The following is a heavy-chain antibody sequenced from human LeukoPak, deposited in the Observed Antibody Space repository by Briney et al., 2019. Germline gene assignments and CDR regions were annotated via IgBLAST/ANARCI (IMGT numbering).Heavy chain of an antibody. Sequence: GGSLRLSCAASGFTVSSNYMSWVRQAPGKGLEWVSVIYSGGSTHYADSVKGRFTISRDNSKNTLYLQMNSLRAEDTAVYYCASGYCSGGSCYSDLDAFDIWGQGTMVAVSS. J-gene: IGHJ3*02. CDR1: GFTVSSNY. D-gene: IGHD2-15*01. CDR3: ASGYCSGGSCYSDLDAFDI. V-gene: IGHV3-53*01. CDR2: IYSGGST.